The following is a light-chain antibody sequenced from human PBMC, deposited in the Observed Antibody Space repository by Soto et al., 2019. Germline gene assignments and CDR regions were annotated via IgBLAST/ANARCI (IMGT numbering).Light chain of an antibody. CDR1: QGINTF. Sequence: DIQLTQSPSFLSASVGDRVTISCRASQGINTFLAWYQQKPGKAPNLLISAAPILRAGVPSRFSGSGSGTAFTLTISNLQPEDFATYYCQHLNTYPLTFGGGTKV. J-gene: IGKJ4*01. V-gene: IGKV1-9*01. CDR3: QHLNTYPLT. CDR2: AAP.